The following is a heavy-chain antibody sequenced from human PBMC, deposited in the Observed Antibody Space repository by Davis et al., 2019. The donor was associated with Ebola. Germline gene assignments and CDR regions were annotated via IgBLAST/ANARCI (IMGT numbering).Heavy chain of an antibody. CDR2: INPNSGGT. D-gene: IGHD4-23*01. V-gene: IGHV1-2*02. J-gene: IGHJ4*02. CDR3: ARDTGVTANDY. CDR1: GYTFTGYY. Sequence: AASVKVSCKASGYTFTGYYMHWVRQAPGQGLEWMGWINPNSGGTNYAQKFQGRVTITADESTSTAYMELSSLRSDDTAVYYCARDTGVTANDYWGQGTLVTVSS.